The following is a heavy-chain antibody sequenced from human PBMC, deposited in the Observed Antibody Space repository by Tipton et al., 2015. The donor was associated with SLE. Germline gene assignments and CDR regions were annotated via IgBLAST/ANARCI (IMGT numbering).Heavy chain of an antibody. J-gene: IGHJ4*02. Sequence: TLSLTCTVSGGSISSSSYYWGWIRRPPGKGLEWIGSIYYSGSTYYNPSLKSRVTISVDTSKNQLSLKLSSVTAADTAVYYCARETARGATLNYWGQGTLVTVSS. CDR3: ARETARGATLNY. V-gene: IGHV4-39*07. D-gene: IGHD5-12*01. CDR2: IYYSGST. CDR1: GGSISSSSYY.